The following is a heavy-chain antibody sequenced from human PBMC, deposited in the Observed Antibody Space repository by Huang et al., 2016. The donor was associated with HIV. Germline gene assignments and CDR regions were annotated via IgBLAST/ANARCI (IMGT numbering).Heavy chain of an antibody. Sequence: QVQLVQSGAEVKNPGASVRVSCKASGYTFTDSNIHWVRQAPGQGLEWMGWINQKRGGTIDAQRVQGRINMTSDTTISTVHMDLRRIQSDDTAVYFCARDWSFGSSTSPADWGQGTLVTVSS. V-gene: IGHV1-2*02. CDR3: ARDWSFGSSTSPAD. CDR2: INQKRGGT. CDR1: GYTFTDSN. D-gene: IGHD6-6*01. J-gene: IGHJ4*02.